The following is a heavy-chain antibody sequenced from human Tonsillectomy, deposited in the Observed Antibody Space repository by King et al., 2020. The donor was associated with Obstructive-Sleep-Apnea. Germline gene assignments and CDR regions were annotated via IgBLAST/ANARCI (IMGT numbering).Heavy chain of an antibody. CDR1: GFIFSGYY. CDR3: VRSTYYTFDY. V-gene: IGHV3-7*01. D-gene: IGHD3-22*01. Sequence: VQLVESGGGLVQPGGSLILSCAASGFIFSGYYMSWVRQAPGKGLEWVANIKKDGSERYYVESVKGRFTISRDNAENSLYLQMNSLRAEDTAVYYCVRSTYYTFDYWGQGSLVTVSS. CDR2: IKKDGSER. J-gene: IGHJ4*02.